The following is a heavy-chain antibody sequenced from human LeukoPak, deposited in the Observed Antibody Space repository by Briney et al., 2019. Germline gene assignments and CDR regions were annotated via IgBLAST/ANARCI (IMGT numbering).Heavy chain of an antibody. CDR2: ISSGGTII. J-gene: IGHJ5*02. D-gene: IGHD6-13*01. CDR1: GFTFSSYA. V-gene: IGHV3-48*04. Sequence: PSGGSLRLSCAASGFTFSSYAMSWVRQAPGKGLEWISYISSGGTIIYYADSVRGQFTISRDNAKKSLYLQMNSLRAEDTAVYYCARVQKGIAAAGTGGGWFEPWGQGTLVTVSA. CDR3: ARVQKGIAAAGTGGGWFEP.